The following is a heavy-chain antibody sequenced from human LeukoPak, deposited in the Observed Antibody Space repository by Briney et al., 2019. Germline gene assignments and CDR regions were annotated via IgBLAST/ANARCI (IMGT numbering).Heavy chain of an antibody. CDR1: GYTFTGYY. D-gene: IGHD3-10*01. V-gene: IGHV1-18*04. Sequence: ASVKVSCKASGYTFTGYYMHWVRQAPGQGLEWMGWISAYNGNTNYAQKLQGRVTMTTDTSTSTAYMELRSLRSDDTAVYYCAREGMYYYGSGQRTYYYYMDVWGKGTTVTVSS. CDR3: AREGMYYYGSGQRTYYYYMDV. J-gene: IGHJ6*03. CDR2: ISAYNGNT.